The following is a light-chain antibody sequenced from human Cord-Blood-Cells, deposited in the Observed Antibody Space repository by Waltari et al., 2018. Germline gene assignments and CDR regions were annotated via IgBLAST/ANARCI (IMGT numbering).Light chain of an antibody. CDR1: SLRSYY. V-gene: IGLV3-19*01. J-gene: IGLJ2*01. Sequence: SSELTQDPAVSVALGQTVRSTCHGDSLRSYYASWYQQKPGHAPVRFISGKNNRPSGIPDRFSGSRSGNTASLTITGAQAEDEADYYCNSRDSSGNHVVFGGGTKLTVL. CDR3: NSRDSSGNHVV. CDR2: GKN.